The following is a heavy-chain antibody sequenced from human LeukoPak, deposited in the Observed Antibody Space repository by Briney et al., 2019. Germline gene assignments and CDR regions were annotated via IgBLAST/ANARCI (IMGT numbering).Heavy chain of an antibody. CDR1: GYSFNMYI. CDR3: ASSGYRYSYDFDYYMDV. Sequence: ASVKVSCKASGYSFNMYIINWVRQAPGQGLEWMGRISVYNGNTNYAERFQDRVTMTTDTSTSTAYMELRSLTSDDTAAYFCASSGYRYSYDFDYYMDVWGTGTTVTVSS. CDR2: ISVYNGNT. J-gene: IGHJ6*03. D-gene: IGHD5-12*01. V-gene: IGHV1-18*01.